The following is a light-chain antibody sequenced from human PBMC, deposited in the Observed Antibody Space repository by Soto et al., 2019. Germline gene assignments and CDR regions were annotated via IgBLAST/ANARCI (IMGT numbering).Light chain of an antibody. CDR2: RNN. J-gene: IGLJ2*01. CDR3: ATWDDSLSGDVV. Sequence: QSVLTQPPSASGTPGQRVTISCSGSSSNIGSNYVFWYQQLPGTAPKVLMYRNNQRPSGVPDRFSGSKSGTSASLAISGLRSEDEADYYCATWDDSLSGDVVFGGGTQLTVL. V-gene: IGLV1-47*01. CDR1: SSNIGSNY.